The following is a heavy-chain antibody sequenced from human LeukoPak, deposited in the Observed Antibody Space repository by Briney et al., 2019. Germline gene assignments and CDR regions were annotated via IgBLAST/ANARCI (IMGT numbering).Heavy chain of an antibody. D-gene: IGHD1-1*01. Sequence: SETLSLTCTVSGGSVSSNGYFWNWIRPPPGKGLEWIGYIYNRGSTNYNPSLKSRITISVDTSNYQFSLSLSSVTAAATAVYVCAIRHSHRPLDYWGQGTLVSVSS. CDR2: IYNRGST. V-gene: IGHV4-61*08. J-gene: IGHJ4*02. CDR3: AIRHSHRPLDY. CDR1: GGSVSSNGYF.